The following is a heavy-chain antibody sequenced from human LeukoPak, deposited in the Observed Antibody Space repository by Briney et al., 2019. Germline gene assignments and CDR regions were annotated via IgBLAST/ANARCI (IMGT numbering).Heavy chain of an antibody. J-gene: IGHJ4*02. CDR2: INGDGSST. CDR1: GFTFSSYA. V-gene: IGHV3-74*01. Sequence: GGSLRLSCAASGFTFSSYAMSWVRQAPGKGLVWVSRINGDGSSTSYADSVKGRFTISRDNAKNTLSLQMNSLRTEDTAVYYCAYGGNLAYWGQGTLVTVSS. CDR3: AYGGNLAY. D-gene: IGHD4-23*01.